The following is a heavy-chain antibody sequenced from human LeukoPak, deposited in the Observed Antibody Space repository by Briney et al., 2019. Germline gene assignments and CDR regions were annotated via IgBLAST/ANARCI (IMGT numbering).Heavy chain of an antibody. J-gene: IGHJ4*02. Sequence: GGSLRLSCAASGFTFSSYEMNWVRQAPGKGLEWVSYISSSGSTIYYADSVKGRFTISRDNAKNLLYLQMNSLRAEDTAVYYCARDEGFGELFFDYWGQGTLVTVSS. CDR3: ARDEGFGELFFDY. CDR1: GFTFSSYE. CDR2: ISSSGSTI. V-gene: IGHV3-48*03. D-gene: IGHD3-10*01.